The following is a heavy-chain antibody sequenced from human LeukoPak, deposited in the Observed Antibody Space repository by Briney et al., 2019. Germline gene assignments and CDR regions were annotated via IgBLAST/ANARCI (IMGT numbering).Heavy chain of an antibody. CDR3: ARGPFYSIY. Sequence: GGSLRLSCAASGFTFTSYWMTWVRQAPGKGLEWVANIKEDGSEKYVDSVKGRFSISRDNAKNSLYLQMNSLRAEDTAVYYCARGPFYSIYWGQGTQVTVSS. CDR1: GFTFTSYW. V-gene: IGHV3-7*01. J-gene: IGHJ4*02. CDR2: IKEDGSEK. D-gene: IGHD2/OR15-2a*01.